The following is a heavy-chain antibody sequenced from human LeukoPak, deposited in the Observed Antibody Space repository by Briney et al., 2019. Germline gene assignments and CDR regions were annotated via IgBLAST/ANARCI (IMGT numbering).Heavy chain of an antibody. J-gene: IGHJ4*02. Sequence: GSLRLSCAASGFPFSSYAMSWVRQAPGKGLEGVSAISGSGGSTYYADSVKGRFTISRDNSKNTLYLQMNSLRAEDTAVYYCAKLSENIKSYYFDYWGQGTLVTVSS. V-gene: IGHV3-23*01. CDR3: AKLSENIKSYYFDY. CDR2: ISGSGGST. D-gene: IGHD1-14*01. CDR1: GFPFSSYA.